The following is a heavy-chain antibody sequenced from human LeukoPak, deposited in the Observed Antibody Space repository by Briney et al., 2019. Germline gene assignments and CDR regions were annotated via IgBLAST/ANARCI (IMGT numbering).Heavy chain of an antibody. CDR1: GYTFTGYY. Sequence: ASVKVSCKASGYTFTGYYIHWVRQAPGQGREWMGWINDNSGGTKYAQKFQGRVTMTRDTSISTAYMELSRLRSDDTAVYYCARELPHYYDSSDYYFDAFDLWGQGTMVTVSS. D-gene: IGHD3-22*01. CDR3: ARELPHYYDSSDYYFDAFDL. CDR2: INDNSGGT. V-gene: IGHV1-2*02. J-gene: IGHJ3*01.